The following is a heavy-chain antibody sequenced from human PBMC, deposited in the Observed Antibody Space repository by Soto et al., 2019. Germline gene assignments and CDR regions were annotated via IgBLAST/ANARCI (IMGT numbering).Heavy chain of an antibody. Sequence: ESGPTLVNPTQTLTLTCTFSGFSLSTSGVGVGWIRQPPGKALEWLALIYWNDDKRYSPSLKSRLTITKDTSKNQVVLTMTNMDPVDTATYYCAHSTSPPTIFVGYWFDPWGQGTLVTVSS. CDR2: IYWNDDK. J-gene: IGHJ5*02. V-gene: IGHV2-5*01. CDR3: AHSTSPPTIFVGYWFDP. CDR1: GFSLSTSGVG. D-gene: IGHD3-3*01.